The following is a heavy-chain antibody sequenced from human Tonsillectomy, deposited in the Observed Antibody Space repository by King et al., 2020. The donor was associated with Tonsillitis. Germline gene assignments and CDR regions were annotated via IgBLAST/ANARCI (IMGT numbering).Heavy chain of an antibody. Sequence: QLQESGSGLVKPSQTLSLTCAVSGGSISSGGYSWSWIRQPPGKGLEWIGYIYHSGSTYYNPSLKSRVTISVDRSKNQFSLKLSSVTAADTAVYYCARGGYYDSSGRFDYWGQGTLGTVSS. CDR3: ARGGYYDSSGRFDY. D-gene: IGHD3-22*01. CDR2: IYHSGST. CDR1: GGSISSGGYS. V-gene: IGHV4-30-2*01. J-gene: IGHJ4*02.